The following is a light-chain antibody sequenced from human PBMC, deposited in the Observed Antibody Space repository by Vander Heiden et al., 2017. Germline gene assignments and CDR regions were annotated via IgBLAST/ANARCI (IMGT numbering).Light chain of an antibody. CDR2: DVT. Sequence: QSALTQPPSASGSPGQSVTISCTGTSSDVGAYNYVSWYQQHPGKAPTLIIYDVTKRPSGVPYRFSVSKSGNTAFLTVSGLQAEDEADYYCSSHAGSSAVFGGGTTVTVL. V-gene: IGLV2-8*01. J-gene: IGLJ3*02. CDR3: SSHAGSSAV. CDR1: SSDVGAYNY.